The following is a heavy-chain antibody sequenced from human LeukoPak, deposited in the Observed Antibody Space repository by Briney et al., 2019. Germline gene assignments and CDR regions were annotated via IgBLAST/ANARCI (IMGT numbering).Heavy chain of an antibody. CDR2: ISGSGRST. Sequence: GGSLRLSCAASGFTFSSYAMSWVRQAPGKGLEWVSAISGSGRSTYYADSVKGRFTISRDNSKNTLYLQMNSLRAEDTAVYYCAKTDSSGWYGRIFDIWGQGTMVTVSS. V-gene: IGHV3-23*01. CDR1: GFTFSSYA. J-gene: IGHJ3*02. CDR3: AKTDSSGWYGRIFDI. D-gene: IGHD6-19*01.